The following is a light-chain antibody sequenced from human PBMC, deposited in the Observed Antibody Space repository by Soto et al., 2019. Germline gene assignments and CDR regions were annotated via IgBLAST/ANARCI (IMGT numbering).Light chain of an antibody. CDR2: GAS. Sequence: EIVLIQSPGILSLSPGERVTLSRRASQTLRRTYIAWYQQRLGQAPRVVIYGASNRATGIPDRFSGSGSGTDFSLTISRLEPEDFAVYYCHQYDIAPQTFGRGTKVDIK. V-gene: IGKV3-20*01. CDR3: HQYDIAPQT. CDR1: QTLRRTY. J-gene: IGKJ2*01.